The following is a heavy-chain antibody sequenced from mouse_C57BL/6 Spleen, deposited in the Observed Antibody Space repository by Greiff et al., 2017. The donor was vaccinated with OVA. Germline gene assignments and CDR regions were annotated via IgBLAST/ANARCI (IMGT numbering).Heavy chain of an antibody. CDR3: ARDLGYYGSSYPPFDV. V-gene: IGHV5-4*01. CDR1: GFTFSSYA. J-gene: IGHJ1*03. CDR2: ISDGGSYT. Sequence: VQLKQSGGGLVKPGGSLKLSCAASGFTFSSYAMSWVRQTPEKRLEWVATISDGGSYTYYPDNVKGRFTISRDNAKNNLYLQMSHLKSEDTAMYYCARDLGYYGSSYPPFDVWGTGTTVTVSS. D-gene: IGHD1-1*01.